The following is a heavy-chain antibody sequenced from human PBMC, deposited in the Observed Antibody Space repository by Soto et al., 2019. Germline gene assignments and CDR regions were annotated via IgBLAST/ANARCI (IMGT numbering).Heavy chain of an antibody. CDR2: IRGSGGPT. J-gene: IGHJ4*02. D-gene: IGHD5-12*01. CDR3: VKDFRGGYDWTHD. V-gene: IGHV3-23*01. CDR1: GFTFSNYA. Sequence: EVQLLEAGGDLVQPGGSLSLSCAASGFTFSNYAMSWVRQAPGKGLEWVSLIRGSGGPTNYADSVKGRFTVSRDNSKNMLFLPIKSLRAEDTAVYYCVKDFRGGYDWTHDWGQGTLVTVSS.